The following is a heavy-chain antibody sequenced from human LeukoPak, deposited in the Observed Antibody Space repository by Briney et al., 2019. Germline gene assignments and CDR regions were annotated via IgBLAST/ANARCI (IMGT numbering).Heavy chain of an antibody. Sequence: GGSLRLSCAASGFTFSSYAMSWVRQAPGKGGEGVSAISGSGGSTYYADSVKGRFTISRDNSKNTLYLQMNSLRAEDTAVYYCAKTFPQGAVAGIDVDYWGQGTLVTVSS. J-gene: IGHJ4*02. D-gene: IGHD6-19*01. CDR1: GFTFSSYA. V-gene: IGHV3-23*01. CDR3: AKTFPQGAVAGIDVDY. CDR2: ISGSGGST.